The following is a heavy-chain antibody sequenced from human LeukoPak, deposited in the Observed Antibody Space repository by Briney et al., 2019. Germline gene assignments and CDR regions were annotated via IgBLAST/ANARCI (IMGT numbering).Heavy chain of an antibody. D-gene: IGHD3-9*01. CDR1: GFTFSSYW. CDR2: IKTDGSEK. CDR3: ARDYTGYFP. V-gene: IGHV3-7*03. J-gene: IGHJ5*02. Sequence: GGSLRLSCEASGFTFSSYWMSWVRQAPGKGLEWVANIKTDGSEKYYVDSVEGRFTISRDNAKNSLYLQMNSLRAEDTAVYYCARDYTGYFPWGQGTLVIVSS.